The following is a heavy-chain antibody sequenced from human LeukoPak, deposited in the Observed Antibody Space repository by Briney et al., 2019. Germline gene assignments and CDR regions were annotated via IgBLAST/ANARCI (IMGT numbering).Heavy chain of an antibody. J-gene: IGHJ4*02. Sequence: GSLRLSCAASGFTFSSYSMNWVRQAPGKGLEWVSSISSSSSYIYYADSVKGRFTISRDNAKNSLYLQMNSLRAEDTAVYYCALLSTVRVDYWGQGTLVTVSS. V-gene: IGHV3-21*01. CDR3: ALLSTVRVDY. CDR2: ISSSSSYI. CDR1: GFTFSSYS. D-gene: IGHD3-10*01.